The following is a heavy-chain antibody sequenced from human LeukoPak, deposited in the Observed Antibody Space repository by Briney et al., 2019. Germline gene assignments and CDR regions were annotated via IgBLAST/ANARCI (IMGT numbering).Heavy chain of an antibody. D-gene: IGHD4-23*01. J-gene: IGHJ4*02. CDR3: ARDLIDYGGNPGATDY. Sequence: GASVKVSCKASGYTFTGYYMHWVRQAPGQGLEWMGWINPSSGGTNYAQKFQGRVTMTRDTSISTAYMELSRLRSDDTAVYYCARDLIDYGGNPGATDYWGQGTLVTVSS. V-gene: IGHV1-2*02. CDR1: GYTFTGYY. CDR2: INPSSGGT.